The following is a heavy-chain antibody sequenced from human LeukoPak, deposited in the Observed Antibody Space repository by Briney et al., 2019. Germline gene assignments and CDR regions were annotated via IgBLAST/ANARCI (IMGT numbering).Heavy chain of an antibody. CDR2: INHSGST. D-gene: IGHD3-22*01. Sequence: SETLSLTCAVYGGSFSGYYWSWIRQPPGKGLEWIGEINHSGSTNYNPSLKSRVTISVDTSKNQFSLKLSSVTAADTAVYYCARVSLIVPDTMIDSRYYGMDVWAKGPRSPSP. V-gene: IGHV4-34*01. CDR3: ARVSLIVPDTMIDSRYYGMDV. CDR1: GGSFSGYY. J-gene: IGHJ6*02.